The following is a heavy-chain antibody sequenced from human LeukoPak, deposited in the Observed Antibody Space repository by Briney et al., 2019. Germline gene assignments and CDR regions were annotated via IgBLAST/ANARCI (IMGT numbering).Heavy chain of an antibody. CDR3: AREGRKGSIMITFGRVEGPFDY. Sequence: GASVKVSCKASGYTFTGYYMHWVRQAPGQGLEWMGWINPNSGGTNYAQKFQGRVTMTRDTSISTAYMELSRLRSDDTAVYYCAREGRKGSIMITFGRVEGPFDYWGQGTLVTVSS. CDR1: GYTFTGYY. D-gene: IGHD3-16*01. V-gene: IGHV1-2*02. CDR2: INPNSGGT. J-gene: IGHJ4*02.